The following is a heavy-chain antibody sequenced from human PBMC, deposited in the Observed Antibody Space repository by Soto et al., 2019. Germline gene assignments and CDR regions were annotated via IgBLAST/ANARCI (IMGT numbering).Heavy chain of an antibody. CDR3: ARIWAATYYYYYYMDV. Sequence: GGSLRLSCAASGFTFSDYYMSWIRQAPGKGLEWVSYISSSGSTIYYADSVKGRFTISRDNAKNSLYLQMNSLRAEDTAVYYCARIWAATYYYYYYMDVWGKGTTVTVSS. D-gene: IGHD3-16*01. CDR1: GFTFSDYY. CDR2: ISSSGSTI. J-gene: IGHJ6*03. V-gene: IGHV3-11*01.